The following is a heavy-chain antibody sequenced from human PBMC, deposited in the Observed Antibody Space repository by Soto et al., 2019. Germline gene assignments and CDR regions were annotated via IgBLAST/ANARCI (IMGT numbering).Heavy chain of an antibody. CDR1: GGSFSGYY. V-gene: IGHV4-34*01. Sequence: PSETLSLTCAVYGGSFSGYYWTWIRQPPGTGLEWIGEINHSGSTNYNPSLKSRVTISVDTSKNQFSLKLTSVTAADTAVYYCARSIAVAAYNWFDPWGQGTLVTVSS. CDR2: INHSGST. D-gene: IGHD6-19*01. J-gene: IGHJ5*02. CDR3: ARSIAVAAYNWFDP.